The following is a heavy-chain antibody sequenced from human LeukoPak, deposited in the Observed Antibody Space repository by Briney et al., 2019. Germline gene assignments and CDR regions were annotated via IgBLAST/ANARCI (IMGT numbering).Heavy chain of an antibody. CDR2: IYYSGST. V-gene: IGHV4-59*01. Sequence: PSETLSLTCTVSGGSISSYYWSWIRQPPGKGLEWIGYIYYSGSTNYNPSLKSRVTISVDTSKNQLSLKLSSVTAADTAVYYCARMYGGSYYGMDVWGQGTTVTVSS. CDR1: GGSISSYY. D-gene: IGHD3-16*01. J-gene: IGHJ6*02. CDR3: ARMYGGSYYGMDV.